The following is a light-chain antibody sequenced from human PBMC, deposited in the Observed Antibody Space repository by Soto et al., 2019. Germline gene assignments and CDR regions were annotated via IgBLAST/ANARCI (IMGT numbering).Light chain of an antibody. Sequence: QSVLTQPPSVSGAPGQRVTISCTGSSSNIGAGYGVHWYQQFPGTAPKLLIYGNSNRPSGVPDRFSGSKSGTSASLAITGLQAEDEADYYCQSYDISLSVVFGGGTKLTVL. J-gene: IGLJ2*01. CDR1: SSNIGAGYG. CDR2: GNS. CDR3: QSYDISLSVV. V-gene: IGLV1-40*01.